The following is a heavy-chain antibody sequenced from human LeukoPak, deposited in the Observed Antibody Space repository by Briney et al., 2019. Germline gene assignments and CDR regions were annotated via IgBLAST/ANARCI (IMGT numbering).Heavy chain of an antibody. CDR1: GYTFTDYY. J-gene: IGHJ4*02. CDR3: ATDRPSDSSGYNC. Sequence: ASVKISCKVSGYTFTDYYMHWVQQAPGKGLEWMGLVDPEDGETIYAEKFQGRVTITADTSTDTAYMELSSLRSEDTAAYYCATDRPSDSSGYNCWGQGTLVTVSS. V-gene: IGHV1-69-2*01. D-gene: IGHD3-22*01. CDR2: VDPEDGET.